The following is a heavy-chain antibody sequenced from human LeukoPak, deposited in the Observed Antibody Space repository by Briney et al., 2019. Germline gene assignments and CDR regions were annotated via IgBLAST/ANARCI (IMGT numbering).Heavy chain of an antibody. CDR3: ARGPSGYHNT. V-gene: IGHV3-23*01. CDR1: GFTFSSYG. D-gene: IGHD5-12*01. Sequence: GGSLRLSCAASGFTFSSYGMSWVRQAPGKGLEWVSAISGSGGRTYYADSVKGRFTFSRDNSKNTLYLQMNSLRAEDTAVYYCARGPSGYHNTGGQGTLVTVSS. CDR2: ISGSGGRT. J-gene: IGHJ4*02.